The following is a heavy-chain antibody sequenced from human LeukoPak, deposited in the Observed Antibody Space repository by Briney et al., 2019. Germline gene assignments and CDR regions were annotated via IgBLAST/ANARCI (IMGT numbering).Heavy chain of an antibody. CDR2: MNPNSGNT. CDR3: ARSYYYDSSGYYY. J-gene: IGHJ4*02. V-gene: IGHV1-8*01. Sequence: ASVKVSCKASGYTFTSYDINWVRQATGQGLEWMGWMNPNSGNTGYAQKFQGRVTMTTDTSTSTAYMELRSLRSDDTAVYYCARSYYYDSSGYYYWGQGTLVTVSS. CDR1: GYTFTSYD. D-gene: IGHD3-22*01.